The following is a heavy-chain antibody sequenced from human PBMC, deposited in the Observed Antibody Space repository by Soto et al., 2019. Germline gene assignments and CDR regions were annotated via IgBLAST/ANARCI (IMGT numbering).Heavy chain of an antibody. V-gene: IGHV3-23*01. CDR3: EKEGSYSNFDY. CDR2: ISGSGGST. CDR1: GFTFSSYA. Sequence: TGGSLRLSGAASGFTFSSYAMSWVRQARGKGLEWVSTISGSGGSTYYADSVKGRFTISRDNSKTTLYLQMNSLRAEDTAVYYCEKEGSYSNFDYWGQGTLVTVSS. J-gene: IGHJ4*02. D-gene: IGHD1-26*01.